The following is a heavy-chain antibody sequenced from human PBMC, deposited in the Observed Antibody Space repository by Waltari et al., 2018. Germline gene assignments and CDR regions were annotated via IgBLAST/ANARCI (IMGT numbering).Heavy chain of an antibody. V-gene: IGHV4-38-2*02. D-gene: IGHD3-10*01. CDR3: ARGTRVNLVRGAEWFDF. J-gene: IGHJ5*01. CDR1: GFTVVSGYY. CDR2: AYHGGST. Sequence: QVQLQESGPGVMKPSETLSLTCQVSGFTVVSGYYWGWIRQSPGQGLEWSGSAYHGGSTFSNPSLESRVSISLDRSENQVALEVRSLTAADTAVYYCARGTRVNLVRGAEWFDFWGPGMLVSVSS.